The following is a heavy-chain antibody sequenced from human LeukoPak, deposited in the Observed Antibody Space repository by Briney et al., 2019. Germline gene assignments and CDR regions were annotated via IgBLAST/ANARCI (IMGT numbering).Heavy chain of an antibody. V-gene: IGHV3-66*02. D-gene: IGHD6-13*01. CDR2: IYSGGST. CDR3: ARGDSSSWYYFDY. CDR1: GFTFSSNY. Sequence: TGGSLRLSCAASGFTFSSNYISWVRQAPGKGLEWVSVIYSGGSTYYADSVKGRFTISRDNSKNTLYLQMNSLRAEDTAVYYCARGDSSSWYYFDYWGQGTLVTVSS. J-gene: IGHJ4*02.